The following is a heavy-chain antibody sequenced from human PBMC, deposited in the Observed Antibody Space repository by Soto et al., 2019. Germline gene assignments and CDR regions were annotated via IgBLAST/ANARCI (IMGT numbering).Heavy chain of an antibody. CDR1: GDTFTANY. V-gene: IGHV1-2*02. Sequence: ASVKVSCKASGDTFTANYIHWVRQAPGQGFEWMGWINPKSGGTNYPQKFQGRVTMTRDTSLSTVYVKLTSVTAADTARYYCARASASSMLRGVIINWGQGTLVTVSS. J-gene: IGHJ4*02. CDR2: INPKSGGT. CDR3: ARASASSMLRGVIIN. D-gene: IGHD3-10*01.